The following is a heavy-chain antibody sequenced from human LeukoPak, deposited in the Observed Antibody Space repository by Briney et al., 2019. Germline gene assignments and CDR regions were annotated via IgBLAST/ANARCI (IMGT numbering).Heavy chain of an antibody. D-gene: IGHD5-18*01. CDR3: TRDNSYGAFDI. J-gene: IGHJ3*02. V-gene: IGHV3-11*06. CDR1: GFTFSDYY. CDR2: ISSSNSYT. Sequence: GGSLRLSCAASGFTFSDYYMSWIRQAPGKGLEWVSYISSSNSYTDYADSVKGRFTIARDNAKNTLYLQMNSLRAEDTAVYYCTRDNSYGAFDIWGQGTMVTVSS.